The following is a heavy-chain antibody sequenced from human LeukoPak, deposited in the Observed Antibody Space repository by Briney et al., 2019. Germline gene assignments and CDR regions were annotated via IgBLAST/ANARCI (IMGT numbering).Heavy chain of an antibody. V-gene: IGHV3-49*03. Sequence: GGSLRLSCTASGFTFGDYSMSWFRQAPGKGVEGVGFIRKKAYGGTTEYAASGKGRFTISRDDSKSIAYLQMNSLKTEDTAVHYCTRDFSTSSRDYFDYWGQGTLVTVSS. J-gene: IGHJ4*02. CDR3: TRDFSTSSRDYFDY. CDR2: IRKKAYGGTT. CDR1: GFTFGDYS. D-gene: IGHD6-6*01.